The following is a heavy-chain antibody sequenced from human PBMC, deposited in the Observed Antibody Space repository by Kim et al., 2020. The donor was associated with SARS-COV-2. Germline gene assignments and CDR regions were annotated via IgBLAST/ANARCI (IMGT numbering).Heavy chain of an antibody. CDR2: IKDDGSEK. V-gene: IGHV3-7*03. D-gene: IGHD6-19*01. CDR3: ARDGGGSGWYI. J-gene: IGHJ4*02. CDR1: GFTFRSYW. Sequence: GGSLRLSCAASGFTFRSYWMSWVRQAPGKGPEWVAHIKDDGSEKHYVDSVMGRFTISRDNAKNSLFLQMNTLRAEDTATYYCARDGGGSGWYIWGQGTLVTVSS.